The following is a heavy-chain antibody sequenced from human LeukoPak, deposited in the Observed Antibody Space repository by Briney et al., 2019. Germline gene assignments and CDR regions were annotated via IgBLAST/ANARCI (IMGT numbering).Heavy chain of an antibody. CDR2: IHHNGTR. CDR1: VGSISSGNW. D-gene: IGHD2-2*02. CDR3: TSAPILRGEGGEHYRCGLDV. Sequence: SETLSLTCGVSVGSISSGNWWTWVRQSPGKGLEWIGEIHHNGTRNYNPSLKSRVIISLDTFKNHISLILTSLTAADTAVYYCTSAPILRGEGGEHYRCGLDVWGQGTTVIVSS. J-gene: IGHJ6*02. V-gene: IGHV4/OR15-8*01.